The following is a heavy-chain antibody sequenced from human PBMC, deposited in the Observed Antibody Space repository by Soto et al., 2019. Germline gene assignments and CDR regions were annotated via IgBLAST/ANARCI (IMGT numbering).Heavy chain of an antibody. CDR2: IKQDGSEK. J-gene: IGHJ3*02. V-gene: IGHV3-7*03. Sequence: PGGSLRLSCAASGFTFSSYWMSWVRQAPGKGLEWVANIKQDGSEKYYVDSVKGRFTISRDNAKNSLYLQMNSLRAEDTAVYYCARRLEYSSSLSFFDIWGQGTMVTVSS. D-gene: IGHD6-6*01. CDR3: ARRLEYSSSLSFFDI. CDR1: GFTFSSYW.